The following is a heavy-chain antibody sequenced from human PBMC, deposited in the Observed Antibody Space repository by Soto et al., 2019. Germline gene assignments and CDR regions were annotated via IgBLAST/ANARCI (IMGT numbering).Heavy chain of an antibody. V-gene: IGHV3-30*03. D-gene: IGHD6-19*01. CDR3: ARDIAVTD. Sequence: GGSLRLSCAASGFILRKYGMHWVRQAPGKGLERVAVISYDGRNTSYTDSVKGRFTISRDNFKNTLYLEMDSLRTEDTAVYFCARDIAVTDWGQGALVTVSS. CDR1: GFILRKYG. J-gene: IGHJ4*02. CDR2: ISYDGRNT.